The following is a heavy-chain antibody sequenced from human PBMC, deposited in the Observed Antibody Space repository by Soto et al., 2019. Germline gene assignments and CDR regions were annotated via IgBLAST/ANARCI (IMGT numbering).Heavy chain of an antibody. D-gene: IGHD2-15*01. CDR2: IYWDDDK. CDR3: AYLPCSGGSCYWFSFSGMDV. CDR1: GFSLSTRGVG. J-gene: IGHJ6*02. Sequence: QITLKESGPTLVKPTQTLTLTCTFSGFSLSTRGVGGAWIRQRPGKALEWLALIYWDDDKRYRPSLESRLTISKDTSKNQVVLTMTNMDSVDTATYYCAYLPCSGGSCYWFSFSGMDVWGQVTTVTVSS. V-gene: IGHV2-5*02.